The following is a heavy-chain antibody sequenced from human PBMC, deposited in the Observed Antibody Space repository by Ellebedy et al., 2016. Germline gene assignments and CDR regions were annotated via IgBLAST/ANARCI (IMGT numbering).Heavy chain of an antibody. CDR3: ARGGQGSGLYYFDY. D-gene: IGHD3-10*01. J-gene: IGHJ4*02. V-gene: IGHV4-30-2*01. CDR2: INHSGST. Sequence: SETLSLXXTVSGGSISSGDYYWSWIRQPPGKGLEWIGEINHSGSTNYNPSLKSRVTISVDRSKNQFSLKLSSVTAADTAVYYCARGGQGSGLYYFDYWGQGTLVTVSS. CDR1: GGSISSGDYY.